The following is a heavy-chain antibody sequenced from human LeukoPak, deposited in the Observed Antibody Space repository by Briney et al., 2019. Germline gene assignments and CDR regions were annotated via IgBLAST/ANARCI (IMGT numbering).Heavy chain of an antibody. J-gene: IGHJ4*02. CDR1: GFTFSSYI. CDR3: ARDEGQQLAIDY. D-gene: IGHD6-13*01. V-gene: IGHV3-21*01. Sequence: GGSLRLSCAASGFTFSSYIMNWVRQAPGKGLEWVSSISSSSSYIYYADSVKGRSTISRDNAKNSLYLQMNSLRAEDTAVYYCARDEGQQLAIDYWGQGTLVTVSS. CDR2: ISSSSSYI.